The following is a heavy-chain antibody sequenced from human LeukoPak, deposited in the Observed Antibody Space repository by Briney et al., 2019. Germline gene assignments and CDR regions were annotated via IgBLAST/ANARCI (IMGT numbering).Heavy chain of an antibody. CDR2: MNPNSGNT. J-gene: IGHJ4*02. CDR1: GYTFTSYD. CDR3: ARTYCAEDCSIRYFDY. Sequence: ASVKVSCKASGYTFTSYDINWVRQATGQGLEWMGWMNPNSGNTGYAQKFQGRVTITRNTSISTVYMELSSLTSDDTAVYYCARTYCAEDCSIRYFDYWGQGTLVTVSS. D-gene: IGHD2-21*02. V-gene: IGHV1-8*03.